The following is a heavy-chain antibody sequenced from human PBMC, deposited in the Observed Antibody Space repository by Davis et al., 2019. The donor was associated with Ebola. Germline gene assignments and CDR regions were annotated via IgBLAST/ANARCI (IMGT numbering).Heavy chain of an antibody. CDR1: GFTVSSNH. CDR2: IYDHNT. CDR3: ATTQWLREFDN. Sequence: GESLKISCAASGFTVSSNHMSWVRQAPGKGLEWVSVIYDHNTAYADSVRGRFIISRDKSNNTLYLEMNSLRVDDTAVYYCATTQWLREFDNWGQGTLVTVSS. J-gene: IGHJ4*02. D-gene: IGHD6-19*01. V-gene: IGHV3-53*05.